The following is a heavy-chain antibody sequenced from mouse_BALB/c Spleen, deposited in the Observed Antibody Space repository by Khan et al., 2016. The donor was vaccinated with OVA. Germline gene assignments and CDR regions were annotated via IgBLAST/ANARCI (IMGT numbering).Heavy chain of an antibody. CDR2: IYTFNDDT. CDR1: GYTFTSYV. V-gene: IGHV1S136*01. Sequence: VQLQQSGPELVKPGASVKMSCKASGYTFTSYVLHWLRQKPGQGLEWIGYIYTFNDDTKYNEKFKGETTLTSDKSSTTAYMEHSSLTSEDSAGSYWAKNYTYDVYFDYWGQGTTLTVSS. D-gene: IGHD2-14*01. CDR3: AKNYTYDVYFDY. J-gene: IGHJ2*01.